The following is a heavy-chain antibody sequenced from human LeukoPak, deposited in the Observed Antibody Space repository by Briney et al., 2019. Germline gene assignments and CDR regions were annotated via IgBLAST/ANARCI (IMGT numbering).Heavy chain of an antibody. CDR2: IYTSGST. Sequence: SETLSLTCTVSGGSISTYYWSWIRQPAGKGLEWIGRIYTSGSTNYNPSLKSRVTMSAATSKNQFSLKLSSVTAADTAVCYCARDFRTTGNLIHYYYYYYMDVWGKGTTVTVSS. D-gene: IGHD1-1*01. J-gene: IGHJ6*03. V-gene: IGHV4-4*07. CDR1: GGSISTYY. CDR3: ARDFRTTGNLIHYYYYYYMDV.